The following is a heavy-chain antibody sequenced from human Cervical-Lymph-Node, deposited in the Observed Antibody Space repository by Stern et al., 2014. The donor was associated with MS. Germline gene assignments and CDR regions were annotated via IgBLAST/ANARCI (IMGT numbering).Heavy chain of an antibody. D-gene: IGHD6-13*01. V-gene: IGHV1-69*01. J-gene: IGHJ4*02. CDR2: ITPLFGNA. CDR3: ARHQGGVAAF. CDR1: GDTFNNFD. Sequence: QVQLVQSGAEVKKPGASVKVSCKASGDTFNNFDIGWVRQAPGQGPEWLGGITPLFGNANYAQRLQDRVTFTADESTSTTYMELSRLRSEDTAIYYCARHQGGVAAFWGQGTLVTVSS.